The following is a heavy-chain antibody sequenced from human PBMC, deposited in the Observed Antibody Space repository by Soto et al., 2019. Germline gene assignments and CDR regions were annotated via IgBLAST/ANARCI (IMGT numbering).Heavy chain of an antibody. CDR2: INSKSGGT. CDR3: ARSYTDMAAPYYGMDV. V-gene: IGHV1-2*02. Sequence: QVQLVQSGAEVKKPGASVKVSCKASGYAFTDYYMHWVRQAPGQGLEWMGWINSKSGGTNLAQGFKGRVTMTRYTSISTTHLEVSRLRSDDTAILYCARSYTDMAAPYYGMDVWGQGTTVTVSS. J-gene: IGHJ6*02. D-gene: IGHD5-18*01. CDR1: GYAFTDYY.